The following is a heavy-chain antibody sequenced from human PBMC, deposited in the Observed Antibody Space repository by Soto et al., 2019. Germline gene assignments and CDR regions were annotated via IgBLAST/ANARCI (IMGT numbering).Heavy chain of an antibody. CDR3: ARGKNGDYVGYLDY. V-gene: IGHV3-30-3*01. CDR2: ISYDGSNK. D-gene: IGHD4-17*01. J-gene: IGHJ4*02. Sequence: GGSLRLSCAASGFTFSSYAMHWVRQAPGKGLEWVAVISYDGSNKYYADSVKGRFTISRDNSKNTLYLQMNSLRAEDTAVYYCARGKNGDYVGYLDYWGQGTLVTVSS. CDR1: GFTFSSYA.